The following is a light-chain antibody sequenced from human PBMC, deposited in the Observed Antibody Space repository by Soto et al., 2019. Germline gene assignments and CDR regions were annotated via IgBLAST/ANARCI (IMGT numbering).Light chain of an antibody. V-gene: IGKV1-6*01. J-gene: IGKJ4*01. CDR1: QGIRDE. CDR3: QQYDNLPLT. CDR2: AAS. Sequence: AIQMTQSPSSLSASVGDRVTITCRASQGIRDELGWYQQKAGKAPNLLISAASRLQSGVPSRFSGRGSGTDFTLTINSLQPEDIETYYCQQYDNLPLTFGGGTKVDIK.